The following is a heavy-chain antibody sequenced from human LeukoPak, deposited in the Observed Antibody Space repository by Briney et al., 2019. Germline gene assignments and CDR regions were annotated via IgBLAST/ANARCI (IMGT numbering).Heavy chain of an antibody. V-gene: IGHV3-21*01. CDR3: SRGSVATDEIALDI. D-gene: IGHD4-23*01. CDR2: ISSSGRYT. J-gene: IGHJ3*02. Sequence: PGGSLRLSCAASGFTFSNFSMNWARQTPGKGLEWVSSISSSGRYTYYRDSVKGRFTISRDNAKNSLFLQLTSLRPDDTAIYFCSRGSVATDEIALDIWGRGTMVTISS. CDR1: GFTFSNFS.